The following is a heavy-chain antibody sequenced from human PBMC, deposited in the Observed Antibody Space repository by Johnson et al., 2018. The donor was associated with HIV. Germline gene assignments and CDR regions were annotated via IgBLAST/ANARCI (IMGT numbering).Heavy chain of an antibody. CDR1: GFTFSSYV. J-gene: IGHJ3*02. Sequence: VQLVESGGGVVQPGRSLRLSCAASGFTFSSYVMHWVRQAPGKGLEWVAVISYDGSNKYYADSVKGRFTISRDNSKNTLYLQMNSLRAEDTAVYYCARARDRSSSRDAFDIWGQGTMVTVSS. CDR3: ARARDRSSSRDAFDI. V-gene: IGHV3-30-3*01. D-gene: IGHD6-13*01. CDR2: ISYDGSNK.